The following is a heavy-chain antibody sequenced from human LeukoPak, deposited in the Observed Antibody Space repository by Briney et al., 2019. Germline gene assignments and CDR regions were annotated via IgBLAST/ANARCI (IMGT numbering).Heavy chain of an antibody. CDR2: IYHSGSA. Sequence: PSETLSLTCGVSGGSISSNNWWSWVRQPPGQGLEWIGEIYHSGSANYNPSLKSRVTISVDTSKNQFSLKLSSVTAADTAVYYCARGSLYCSSTSCYGVTMDVWGKGTTVTVSS. CDR3: ARGSLYCSSTSCYGVTMDV. V-gene: IGHV4-4*02. CDR1: GGSISSNNW. D-gene: IGHD2-2*01. J-gene: IGHJ6*03.